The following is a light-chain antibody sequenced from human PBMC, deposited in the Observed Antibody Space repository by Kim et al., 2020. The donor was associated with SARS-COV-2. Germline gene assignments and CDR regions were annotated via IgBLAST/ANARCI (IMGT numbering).Light chain of an antibody. CDR3: KLYNNWSMYT. J-gene: IGKJ2*01. Sequence: EIVMTQSPATLSVSPGERATLSCRASQSVSSSIAWYQQKPGQPPRLLIYGASTRATTSPARFSGSGSGTEFTLTISSLQSEDFAVYYCKLYNNWSMYTFGQGTKLEI. V-gene: IGKV3-15*01. CDR2: GAS. CDR1: QSVSSS.